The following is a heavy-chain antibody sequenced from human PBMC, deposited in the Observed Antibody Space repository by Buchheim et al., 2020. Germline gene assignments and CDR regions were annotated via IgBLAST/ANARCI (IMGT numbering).Heavy chain of an antibody. D-gene: IGHD4-11*01. CDR1: GFTFSNAW. V-gene: IGHV3-15*01. J-gene: IGHJ6*02. CDR3: TTELAYTVPYGMDV. Sequence: EVQLVESGGGLVKPGGSLRLSCAASGFTFSNAWMSWVRQAPGKGLEWVGRIKRKTDGGTTDYAAPVKGRFTISRDDSKNTLYLQMNSLKTEDTAVYYCTTELAYTVPYGMDVWGQGTT. CDR2: IKRKTDGGTT.